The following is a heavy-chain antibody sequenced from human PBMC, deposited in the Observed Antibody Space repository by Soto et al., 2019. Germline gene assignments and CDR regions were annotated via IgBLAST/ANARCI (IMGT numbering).Heavy chain of an antibody. D-gene: IGHD2-15*01. V-gene: IGHV1-3*01. CDR1: GCTFISYA. Sequence: ASVKVSCKASGCTFISYAIHWVGQAPGQRVEGMGWINAGDGSTKYYQKSQGGGIITRNTSASTAYMELTSLRSEDTAVYYCAGELQGLCYFDYWGQGTLVTVSS. CDR2: INAGDGST. J-gene: IGHJ4*02. CDR3: AGELQGLCYFDY.